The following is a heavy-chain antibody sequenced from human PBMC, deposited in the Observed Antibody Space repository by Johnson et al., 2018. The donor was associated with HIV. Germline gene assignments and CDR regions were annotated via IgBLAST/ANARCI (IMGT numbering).Heavy chain of an antibody. Sequence: QVQLVQSGGGVVQPGASLRLSCAASGFTFTYYGMHWVRQAPGKGLEWVAFIRYDADNPYYGDSLTGRFTISRDTSKDTLYLQMNSLRPEDTAVYFCARDGKYGSIGPDAFDVWGQGTMVAVSS. CDR1: GFTFTYYG. CDR3: ARDGKYGSIGPDAFDV. V-gene: IGHV3-30*02. J-gene: IGHJ3*01. CDR2: IRYDADNP. D-gene: IGHD6-13*01.